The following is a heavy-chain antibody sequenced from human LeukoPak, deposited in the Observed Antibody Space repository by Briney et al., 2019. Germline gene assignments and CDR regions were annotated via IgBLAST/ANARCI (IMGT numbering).Heavy chain of an antibody. V-gene: IGHV3-48*01. D-gene: IGHD5-18*01. J-gene: IGHJ4*02. CDR1: GFTFSSYS. Sequence: PGGSLRLSCAASGFTFSSYSMNWVRQAPRKGLEWVSYISSGSSTIYYADSVKGRFTISRDNAKNSLYLQMNSLRAEDTALYYCATPADTTLDYWGQGTLVTVSS. CDR2: ISSGSSTI. CDR3: ATPADTTLDY.